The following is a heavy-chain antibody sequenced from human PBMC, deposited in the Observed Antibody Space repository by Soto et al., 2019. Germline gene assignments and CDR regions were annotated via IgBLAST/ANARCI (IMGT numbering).Heavy chain of an antibody. CDR1: GGSISSGGYS. Sequence: QLQLQESGSGLVKPSQTLSLTCAVSGGSISSGGYSWSWIRQPPGKGLEWIGYIYHSGSTYYNPSLNSRVTTAVDRSTNQFYLKLSSVTAAATAVSYCASVPSPWGQGTLVTVSS. J-gene: IGHJ5*02. V-gene: IGHV4-30-2*01. D-gene: IGHD6-6*01. CDR2: IYHSGST. CDR3: ASVPSP.